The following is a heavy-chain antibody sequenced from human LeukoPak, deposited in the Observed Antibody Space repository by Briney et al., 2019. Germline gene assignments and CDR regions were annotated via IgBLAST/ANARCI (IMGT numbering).Heavy chain of an antibody. V-gene: IGHV3-53*01. Sequence: GGSLRLSCAASGFTVSSNYISWVRQTPGNGLEWDSLIYSGGTTYYADSVKGRFTISRDNSKNTLDLQMNSLRAEDTAVYYCASGEKFSVTAAFDCWGQGILVTVSS. D-gene: IGHD2-21*02. CDR1: GFTVSSNY. CDR3: ASGEKFSVTAAFDC. CDR2: IYSGGTT. J-gene: IGHJ4*02.